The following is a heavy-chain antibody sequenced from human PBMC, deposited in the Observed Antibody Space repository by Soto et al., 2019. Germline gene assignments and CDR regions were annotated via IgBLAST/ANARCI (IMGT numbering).Heavy chain of an antibody. J-gene: IGHJ5*02. D-gene: IGHD4-4*01. CDR2: IYYSGST. Sequence: SETLSLTCTVSGGSISSYYWSWIRQPPGKGLEWIGYIYYSGSTNYNPSLKSRVTISVDTSKNQFSLKLSSVTAADTAVYYCARVRDSNFLNWFAPWGQGTLVTVSS. CDR1: GGSISSYY. CDR3: ARVRDSNFLNWFAP. V-gene: IGHV4-59*01.